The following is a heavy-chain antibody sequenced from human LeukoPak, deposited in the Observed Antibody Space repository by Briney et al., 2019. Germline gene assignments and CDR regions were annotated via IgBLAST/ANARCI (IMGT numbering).Heavy chain of an antibody. Sequence: QPGGSLRLSCAASVFTFSSYAMSWVRQAPGEGLEWVSAISGSGGSTYYADSVKGRFTISRDNSKNTLYLQMNSLRAEDTAVYYCTRHNIGSGYDDYYYYMDVWGKGTTVTVSS. CDR3: TRHNIGSGYDDYYYYMDV. V-gene: IGHV3-23*01. J-gene: IGHJ6*03. CDR2: ISGSGGST. CDR1: VFTFSSYA. D-gene: IGHD5-12*01.